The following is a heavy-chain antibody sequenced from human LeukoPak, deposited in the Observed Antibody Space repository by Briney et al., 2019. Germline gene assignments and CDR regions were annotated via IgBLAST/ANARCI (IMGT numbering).Heavy chain of an antibody. Sequence: GGSLRLSCEASGFTFSSYAMHWVRQAPGKGLEWVAVISYDGRNKNYADSVKGRFTISRDNSKSTLDLQMNSLRTEDTAVYYCARADYVWGSFYYGMDVWGQGTTVIVSS. J-gene: IGHJ6*02. V-gene: IGHV3-30*04. D-gene: IGHD3-16*01. CDR2: ISYDGRNK. CDR1: GFTFSSYA. CDR3: ARADYVWGSFYYGMDV.